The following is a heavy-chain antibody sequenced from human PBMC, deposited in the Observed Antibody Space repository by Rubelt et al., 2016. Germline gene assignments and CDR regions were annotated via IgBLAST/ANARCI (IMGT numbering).Heavy chain of an antibody. CDR1: GGSISSSSYY. D-gene: IGHD6-19*01. CDR2: IYYGGST. V-gene: IGHV4-39*01. CDR3: ARRLSSGWPFDY. J-gene: IGHJ4*02. Sequence: QLQLQESGPGLVKPSETLSLTCTVSGGSISSSSYYWGWIRQPPGKGLEWIGSIYYGGSTYYNPSLKSRGTISVDTSKNQFSLKLSSVTAADTAVYYCARRLSSGWPFDYWGQGTLVTVSS.